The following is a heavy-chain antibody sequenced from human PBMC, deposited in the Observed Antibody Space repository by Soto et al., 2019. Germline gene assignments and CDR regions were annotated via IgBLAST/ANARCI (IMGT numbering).Heavy chain of an antibody. J-gene: IGHJ6*02. D-gene: IGHD2-2*01. CDR2: IRSKGYGGTT. V-gene: IGHV3-49*03. CDR3: ASLTSWSQEYYYGMDV. Sequence: GGSLRLSCAGSGFTFGDFGMSWFRQAPGKGLEWLSFIRSKGYGGTTESAASVRGRFITSRDDSKSIAYLQMNSLKTEDTAVYYCASLTSWSQEYYYGMDVWGQGTTVTVS. CDR1: GFTFGDFG.